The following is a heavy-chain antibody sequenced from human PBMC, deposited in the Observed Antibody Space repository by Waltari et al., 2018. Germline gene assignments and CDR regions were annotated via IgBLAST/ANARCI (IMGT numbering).Heavy chain of an antibody. Sequence: QVQLVQSGAEVKKPGASVKVSCKVSGYTLTELSMHWVRQAPGKGLEWMGGFDPEDGETIYAQKFQGRVTMTEDTSTDTAYMELSSLRSEDTAMYYCATKWSIVVVPADNWYYFDYWGQGTLVTVSS. V-gene: IGHV1-24*01. CDR1: GYTLTELS. J-gene: IGHJ4*02. CDR2: FDPEDGET. D-gene: IGHD2-2*01. CDR3: ATKWSIVVVPADNWYYFDY.